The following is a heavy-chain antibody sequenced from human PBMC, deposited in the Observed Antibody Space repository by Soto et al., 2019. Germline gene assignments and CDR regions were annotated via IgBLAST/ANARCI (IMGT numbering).Heavy chain of an antibody. J-gene: IGHJ4*02. Sequence: SETLSLTCTVSGGSISSGDYYWSWIRQPPGKGLEWIGYIYYSGSTYYNPSLKSRVTISVDTSKNQFSLKLSSVTAADTAVYYCARVSTTVVTRPIDYWGRGTLVTVSS. CDR1: GGSISSGDYY. V-gene: IGHV4-30-4*01. CDR3: ARVSTTVVTRPIDY. CDR2: IYYSGST. D-gene: IGHD4-17*01.